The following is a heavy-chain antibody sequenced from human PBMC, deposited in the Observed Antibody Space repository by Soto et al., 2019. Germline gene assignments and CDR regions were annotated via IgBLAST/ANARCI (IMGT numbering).Heavy chain of an antibody. Sequence: EVHLVESGGGLVQPGGSLRLSCAASGFTFSNYWMSWVRQAPGRGLEGVASIKQDGGEKYYMDSVKGRFTISKDNAKNSLYLQLNSLRAGDTAVYYCARDSHAHFDYWGQGTLVTVSS. CDR1: GFTFSNYW. J-gene: IGHJ4*02. V-gene: IGHV3-7*01. CDR3: ARDSHAHFDY. CDR2: IKQDGGEK.